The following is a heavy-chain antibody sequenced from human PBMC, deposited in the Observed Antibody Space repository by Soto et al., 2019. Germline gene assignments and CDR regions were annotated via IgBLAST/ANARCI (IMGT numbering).Heavy chain of an antibody. Sequence: ASVKVSCKASGYSFTSYGISWVRQAPGQGLEWMGWISAYNGNTNYAQKLQGRVTMTTDTSTSTAYMELRSLRSDDTAVYYCARDLSGVVVTAEDNWFDPWGQGTLVTVSS. CDR3: ARDLSGVVVTAEDNWFDP. CDR1: GYSFTSYG. J-gene: IGHJ5*02. D-gene: IGHD2-21*02. CDR2: ISAYNGNT. V-gene: IGHV1-18*01.